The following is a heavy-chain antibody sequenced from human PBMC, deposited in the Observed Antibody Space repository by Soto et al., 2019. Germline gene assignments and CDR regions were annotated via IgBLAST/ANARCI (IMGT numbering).Heavy chain of an antibody. CDR1: GYTLTELS. Sequence: ASVKVSCKVSGYTLTELSMHWVRQAPGKGLEWMGGFDPEDGETIYAQKFQGRVTMTEDTSTDTAYMELSSLRSEDTAVYYCATELYCSGGSCYHANWFDPWGQGTLVTV. D-gene: IGHD2-15*01. V-gene: IGHV1-24*01. CDR2: FDPEDGET. J-gene: IGHJ5*02. CDR3: ATELYCSGGSCYHANWFDP.